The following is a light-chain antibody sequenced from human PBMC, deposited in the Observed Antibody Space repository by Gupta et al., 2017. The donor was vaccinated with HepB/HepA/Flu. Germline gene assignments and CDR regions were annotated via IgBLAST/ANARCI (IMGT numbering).Light chain of an antibody. J-gene: IGKJ3*01. CDR3: RQALQIPFT. CDR2: LAS. V-gene: IGKV2-28*01. CDR1: QSLLYDNGYNY. Sequence: DIVMTQSPLSLPVTPGEPASISCRSSQSLLYDNGYNYVDWYLQKPGQSPQLVIFLASYRASGVPDKFSGSGSGTDFTLKISRVEAEDVGVYYCRQALQIPFTFGPGTKVEIK.